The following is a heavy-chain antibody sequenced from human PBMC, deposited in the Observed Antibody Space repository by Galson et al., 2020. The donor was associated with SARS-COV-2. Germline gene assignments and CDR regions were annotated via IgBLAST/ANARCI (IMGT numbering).Heavy chain of an antibody. V-gene: IGHV3-30-3*01. Sequence: GGSLRLSCAASGFTFSSYAMHWVRQAPGKGLEWVAVISYDGSNKYYADSVKGRFTISRDNSKNTLYLQMNSLRAEDTAVYYCARDLKNRYSSGWYLHYYYGMDVWGQGTTVTVSS. CDR3: ARDLKNRYSSGWYLHYYYGMDV. CDR2: ISYDGSNK. J-gene: IGHJ6*02. D-gene: IGHD6-19*01. CDR1: GFTFSSYA.